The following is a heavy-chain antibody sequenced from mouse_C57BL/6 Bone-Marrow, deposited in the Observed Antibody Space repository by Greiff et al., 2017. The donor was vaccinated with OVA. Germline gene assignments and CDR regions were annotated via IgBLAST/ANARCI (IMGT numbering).Heavy chain of an antibody. CDR3: ARNITTVVGAMDY. Sequence: VQLQQSGAELVKPGASVKLSCKASGYTFTSYWMHWVKQRPGRGLEWIGRIDPNSGGPKYNEKFKSKATLTVDKPSSKAYMQLSSLTSEESSVDYGARNITTVVGAMDYWGQGTSVTVSS. J-gene: IGHJ4*01. D-gene: IGHD1-1*01. CDR2: IDPNSGGP. CDR1: GYTFTSYW. V-gene: IGHV1-72*01.